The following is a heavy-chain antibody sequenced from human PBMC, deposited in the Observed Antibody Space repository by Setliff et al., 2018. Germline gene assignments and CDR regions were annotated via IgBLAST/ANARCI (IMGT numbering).Heavy chain of an antibody. CDR3: ARTGTYRYFDY. CDR2: IHYRGTT. CDR1: GASISSGTYY. Sequence: SETLSLTCTVSGASISSGTYYWAWIRQPPGKGLEWIGRIHYRGTTYSNASLASQLTISVDTAKNQFSLKLTSVTAADTAVYYCARTGTYRYFDYWGQGTRVTVSS. J-gene: IGHJ4*02. V-gene: IGHV4-39*01. D-gene: IGHD1-1*01.